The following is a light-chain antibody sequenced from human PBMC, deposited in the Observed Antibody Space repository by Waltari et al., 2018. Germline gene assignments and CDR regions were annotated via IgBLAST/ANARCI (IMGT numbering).Light chain of an antibody. CDR2: DAS. J-gene: IGKJ3*01. Sequence: DIQMTQSPSSLSASVGHRVTITCQASQDISNYLNWYQQKPGKAPKLLIYDASNLETGVPSRFSGSGSGTDFTFTISSLQPEDIATYYCQQYDNLPPAVTFGPGTKVDIK. V-gene: IGKV1-33*01. CDR3: QQYDNLPPAVT. CDR1: QDISNY.